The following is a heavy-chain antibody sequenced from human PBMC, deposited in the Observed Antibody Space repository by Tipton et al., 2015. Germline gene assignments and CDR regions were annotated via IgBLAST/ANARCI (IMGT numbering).Heavy chain of an antibody. D-gene: IGHD3-10*01. J-gene: IGHJ6*02. CDR1: GFTFSSYS. CDR3: ARIRSGAYYGMDV. Sequence: GSLRLSCAASGFTFSSYSMNWVRQAPGKGLEWVSSISSSSSYIYYADSVKGRFTISRDNAKNSLYLQMNSLRAGDTAVYYCARIRSGAYYGMDVWGQGTTVTVSS. V-gene: IGHV3-21*01. CDR2: ISSSSSYI.